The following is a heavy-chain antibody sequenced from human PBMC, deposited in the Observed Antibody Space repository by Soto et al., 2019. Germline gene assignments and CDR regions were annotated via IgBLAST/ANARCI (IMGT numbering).Heavy chain of an antibody. CDR2: IYYSGST. CDR1: GGSISSYY. CDR3: ARVAGYCSGGSCPDYYYYYMDV. V-gene: IGHV4-59*08. J-gene: IGHJ6*03. D-gene: IGHD2-15*01. Sequence: PSETLSLTCTVSGGSISSYYWSWIRQPPGKGLEWIGYIYYSGSTNYNPSLKSRVTISVDTSKNQFSLKLSSVTAADTAVYYCARVAGYCSGGSCPDYYYYYMDVWGKGTTGTVSS.